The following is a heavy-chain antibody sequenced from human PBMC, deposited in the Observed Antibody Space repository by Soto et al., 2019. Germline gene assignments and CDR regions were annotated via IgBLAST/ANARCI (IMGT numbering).Heavy chain of an antibody. Sequence: QVQLVKSGAEVKKPGASVKVSCKASGYTFTSYGIIWVRRATGQGLEWMGWISAYNGITKYAQKLQGRVTMTTATSTITAYMELRSLRSDDTAVYFSARDKGFVELLVWGQGTLVTVFS. D-gene: IGHD3-10*01. CDR3: ARDKGFVELLV. CDR2: ISAYNGIT. V-gene: IGHV1-18*01. J-gene: IGHJ4*02. CDR1: GYTFTSYG.